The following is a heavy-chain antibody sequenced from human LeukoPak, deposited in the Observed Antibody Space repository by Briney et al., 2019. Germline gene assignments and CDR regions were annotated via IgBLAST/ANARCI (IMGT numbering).Heavy chain of an antibody. J-gene: IGHJ6*02. CDR3: ARGLRLYYLDSHYYYYGMDV. CDR1: GGSISSYY. D-gene: IGHD2/OR15-2a*01. Sequence: SETLSLTCTVSGGSISSYYWSWIRQPPGKGLEWIGEINHSGSTNYNPSLKSRVTISVDTSKNQFSLKLSSVTAADTAVYYCARGLRLYYLDSHYYYYGMDVWGQGTTVTVSS. V-gene: IGHV4-34*01. CDR2: INHSGST.